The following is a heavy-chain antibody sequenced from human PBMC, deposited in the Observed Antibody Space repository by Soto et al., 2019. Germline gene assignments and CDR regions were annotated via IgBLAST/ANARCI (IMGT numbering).Heavy chain of an antibody. CDR1: EYGFTTYG. CDR2: ISAHNGNT. D-gene: IGHD1-1*01. V-gene: IGHV1-18*01. J-gene: IGHJ4*02. Sequence: QVHLVQSGAEVKKPGASVKVSCKGSEYGFTTYGITWVRQAPGQGLEWMAWISAHNGNTNYAQKVQGRVTVTRDTSTSTAYMELRSLRYDDTAVYYCARGRYGDYSGQGALVTVSS. CDR3: ARGRYGDY.